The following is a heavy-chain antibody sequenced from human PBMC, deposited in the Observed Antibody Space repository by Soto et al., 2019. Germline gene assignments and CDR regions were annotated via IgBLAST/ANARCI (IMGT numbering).Heavy chain of an antibody. Sequence: PGECLKISCKTSGYSFISYWVAWVRQKPGKGLEWMGTFYPGDSTSTYSPSFQGQVTISVDKSISTAYLHLSGLEASDTAMYFCARIIGYCRNNDCSWTFDIWGQGTMVTVSS. D-gene: IGHD2-2*03. CDR1: GYSFISYW. CDR2: FYPGDSTS. CDR3: ARIIGYCRNNDCSWTFDI. J-gene: IGHJ3*02. V-gene: IGHV5-51*01.